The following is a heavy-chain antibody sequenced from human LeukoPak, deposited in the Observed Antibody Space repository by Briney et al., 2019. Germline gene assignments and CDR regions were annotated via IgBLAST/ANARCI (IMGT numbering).Heavy chain of an antibody. CDR1: GYTFTSYY. J-gene: IGHJ5*02. Sequence: ASVKVSCKASGYTFTSYYMHWVRQAPGQGLEWMGIINPSGGSTSYAQKFQARVTMTRDTSTSTVYMELSSLRSEDTAAYYCARGWIDWNYAGGWFDPWGQGTLVTVSS. CDR2: INPSGGST. V-gene: IGHV1-46*01. CDR3: ARGWIDWNYAGGWFDP. D-gene: IGHD1-7*01.